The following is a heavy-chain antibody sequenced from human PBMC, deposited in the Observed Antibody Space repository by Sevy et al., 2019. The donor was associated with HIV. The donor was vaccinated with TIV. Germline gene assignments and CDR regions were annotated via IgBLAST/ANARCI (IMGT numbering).Heavy chain of an antibody. Sequence: GGSLRLSCAASGFTLSRYSMHWVRQAPGKGLEWVATISFDASNKHYADSAKGRFTISRDNFQNSLFLQMNSLRPEDTAVYYCALERLSSDVAEYFQNWGQGALVTVSS. CDR1: GFTLSRYS. D-gene: IGHD1-1*01. CDR2: ISFDASNK. J-gene: IGHJ1*01. V-gene: IGHV3-30*04. CDR3: ALERLSSDVAEYFQN.